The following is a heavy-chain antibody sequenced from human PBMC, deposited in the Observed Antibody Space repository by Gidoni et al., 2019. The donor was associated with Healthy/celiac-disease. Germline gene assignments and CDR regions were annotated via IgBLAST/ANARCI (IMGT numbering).Heavy chain of an antibody. CDR2: ISISCSTI. Sequence: QVQLVDSGGGLVKPGGSLWPSSAASRFTFRDSYTSWTRQAPGKGLEWVSDISISCSTIDYADAVKGRFTISRDNAKNSLYLQMHSLRAEDTAVYYCARSPYDSSGYAIYYYYGMDVWGQGTTVTVSS. J-gene: IGHJ6*02. V-gene: IGHV3-11*01. CDR1: RFTFRDSY. D-gene: IGHD3-22*01. CDR3: ARSPYDSSGYAIYYYYGMDV.